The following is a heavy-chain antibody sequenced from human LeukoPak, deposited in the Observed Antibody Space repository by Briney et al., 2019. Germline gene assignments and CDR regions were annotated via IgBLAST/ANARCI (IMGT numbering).Heavy chain of an antibody. Sequence: GGSLRLSCAASGFTFSSYGMNWVRQAPGKGLEWVSALSGSGGGTYYADSVKGRFTISRDNSKNTLYLQMNSLRAEDTAVYYCVRGQYSYGYPRHVDYWGQGTLVTVSS. CDR1: GFTFSSYG. CDR2: LSGSGGGT. CDR3: VRGQYSYGYPRHVDY. J-gene: IGHJ4*02. V-gene: IGHV3-23*01. D-gene: IGHD5-18*01.